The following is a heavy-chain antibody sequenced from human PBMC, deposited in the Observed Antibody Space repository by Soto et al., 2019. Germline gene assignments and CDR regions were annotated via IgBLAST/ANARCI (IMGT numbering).Heavy chain of an antibody. J-gene: IGHJ4*02. CDR3: VSGYPWVGFDY. V-gene: IGHV4-39*01. CDR2: IYYSGSA. Sequence: SVILSVTCRVSGGTSSGSDYYWGWIRQPPGKGLEWIGNIYYSGSASYNPSLKSRVTISVDTSKNQVSLKLSSVTAADTAVYNCVSGYPWVGFDYWGQGTLVTVSS. CDR1: GGTSSGSDYY. D-gene: IGHD5-18*01.